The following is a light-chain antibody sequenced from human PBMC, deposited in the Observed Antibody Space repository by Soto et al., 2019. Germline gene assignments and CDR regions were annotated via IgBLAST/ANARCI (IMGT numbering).Light chain of an antibody. CDR3: SSYTTSTSFIL. CDR2: KVS. J-gene: IGLJ2*01. V-gene: IGLV2-14*01. CDR1: SNDIGGYNY. Sequence: QSVLTQPASVSGSPGQSITIPCTGSSNDIGGYNYVSWYQQHPGRAPKLVIYKVSDRPSGVSTRFSASKSGNTASLTISGLQAEDEADYYCSSYTTSTSFILFGGGTKLTVL.